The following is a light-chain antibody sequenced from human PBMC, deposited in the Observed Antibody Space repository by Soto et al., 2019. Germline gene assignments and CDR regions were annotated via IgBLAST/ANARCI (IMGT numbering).Light chain of an antibody. Sequence: EIVMTQSPATLSVSPGERATLSCRASQSVSSNLAWYQQQPGQAPRLLIYGASTRATGIPARFSGSGSGTEFTLTISSLQSEDFAVYFCQQYINWPRTFGGGTRVEIK. J-gene: IGKJ4*01. CDR3: QQYINWPRT. V-gene: IGKV3-15*01. CDR1: QSVSSN. CDR2: GAS.